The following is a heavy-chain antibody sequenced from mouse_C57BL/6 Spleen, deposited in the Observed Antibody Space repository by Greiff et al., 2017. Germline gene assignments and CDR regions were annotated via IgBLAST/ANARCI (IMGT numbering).Heavy chain of an antibody. CDR3: ARRRMVKGAMDY. CDR2: ISNLAYSI. V-gene: IGHV5-15*01. D-gene: IGHD2-2*01. CDR1: GFTFSDYG. Sequence: EVMLVESGGGLVQPGGSLKLSCAASGFTFSDYGMAWVRQAPRKGPAWVAFISNLAYSIYYADTVTGRFTISRENAKNTLYLEMSSLRSEDTAMYYCARRRMVKGAMDYWGQGTSVTVSS. J-gene: IGHJ4*01.